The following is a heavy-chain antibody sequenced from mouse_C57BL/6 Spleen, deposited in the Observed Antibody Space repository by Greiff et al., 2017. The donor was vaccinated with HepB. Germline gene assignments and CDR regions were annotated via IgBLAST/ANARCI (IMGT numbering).Heavy chain of an antibody. CDR1: GYTFTSYW. Sequence: QVQLQQPGAELVKPGASVKMSCKASGYTFTSYWITWVKQRPGQGLEWIGDIYPGSGSTNYIEKFKSKATLMVDTSSSTAYMQLSSLTSEDSAVYYCARGDHWYFDVWGTGTTVTVSS. D-gene: IGHD3-3*01. V-gene: IGHV1-55*01. CDR2: IYPGSGST. J-gene: IGHJ1*03. CDR3: ARGDHWYFDV.